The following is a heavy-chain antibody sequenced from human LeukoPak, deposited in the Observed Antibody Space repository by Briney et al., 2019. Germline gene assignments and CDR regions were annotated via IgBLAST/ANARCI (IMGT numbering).Heavy chain of an antibody. CDR3: ASGAAAAVSFDY. CDR1: GYTFTYYY. J-gene: IGHJ4*02. D-gene: IGHD6-13*01. CDR2: VNPNSGGA. V-gene: IGHV1-2*02. Sequence: ASVKVSCRPSGYTFTYYYIHWVRQAPGQGLEWMGWVNPNSGGAYFPQRFQGRVTMTRDTSISTAYMELSRLRSDDTAVYYCASGAAAAVSFDYWGQGTLVTVSS.